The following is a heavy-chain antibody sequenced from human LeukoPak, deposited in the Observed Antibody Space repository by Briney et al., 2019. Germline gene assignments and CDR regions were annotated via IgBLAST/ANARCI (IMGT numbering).Heavy chain of an antibody. D-gene: IGHD6-19*01. CDR1: GGSFSGYY. J-gene: IGHJ4*02. V-gene: IGHV4-34*01. CDR2: INYSGST. Sequence: PSETLSLTCAVYGGSFSGYYWSWIRQPPGKGLEWIGEINYSGSTNYNPSLKSRVTISVDTSKNQFSLKLSSVTAADTAVYYCARGVAVAGTGFGYWGQGTLVTVSS. CDR3: ARGVAVAGTGFGY.